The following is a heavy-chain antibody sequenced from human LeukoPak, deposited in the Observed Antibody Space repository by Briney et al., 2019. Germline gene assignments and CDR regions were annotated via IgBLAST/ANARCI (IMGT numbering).Heavy chain of an antibody. CDR2: ISSNGGST. CDR3: VKGGQWLAKAAFDI. V-gene: IGHV3-64D*06. D-gene: IGHD6-19*01. J-gene: IGHJ3*02. Sequence: PGGSLRLSCSASGFTSSSFAIHWVRQAPGKGLEYLTVISSNGGSTFYADSVRGRFTISRDNSKNTIYIQMSSLRPEDTAVYYCVKGGQWLAKAAFDIWGQGTMVTVSS. CDR1: GFTSSSFA.